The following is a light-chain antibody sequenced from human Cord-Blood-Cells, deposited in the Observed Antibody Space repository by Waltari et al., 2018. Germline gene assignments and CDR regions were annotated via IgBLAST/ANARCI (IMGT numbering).Light chain of an antibody. Sequence: SYYLTQQPSVSVSPGLTSSITCSADQVGDKYACWYQQKPGQSPVLVIYQDSKRPSGIPARFSGSKSGNTATVTISGTQAMDEADYYGQAWDSSTVVFGGGTKLTVL. CDR3: QAWDSSTVV. J-gene: IGLJ2*01. CDR1: QVGDKY. V-gene: IGLV3-1*01. CDR2: QDS.